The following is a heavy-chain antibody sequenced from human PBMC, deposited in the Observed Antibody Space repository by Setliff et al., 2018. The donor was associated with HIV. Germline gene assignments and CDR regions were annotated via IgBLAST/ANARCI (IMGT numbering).Heavy chain of an antibody. CDR3: ARDQWGYSYGYYYYYYMDV. CDR2: IGAAAYPT. D-gene: IGHD5-18*01. V-gene: IGHV3-23*01. Sequence: GGSLRLSCAASGFTFSNYAMGWVRQGPGKGLEWVSTIGAAAYPTHYAESVKGRFTISKDNSKITLYLQMNSLSADDTAVYYCARDQWGYSYGYYYYYYMDVWGKGTTVTVSS. J-gene: IGHJ6*03. CDR1: GFTFSNYA.